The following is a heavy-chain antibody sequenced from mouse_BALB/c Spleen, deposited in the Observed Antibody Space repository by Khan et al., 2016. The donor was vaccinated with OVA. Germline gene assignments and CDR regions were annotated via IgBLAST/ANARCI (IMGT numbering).Heavy chain of an antibody. V-gene: IGHV1-77*01. J-gene: IGHJ3*01. CDR1: GYTFTDFL. CDR3: ARAGDGGFEH. Sequence: QVPLQQSGPELVKPGASVKMSCKASGYTFTDFLISWLKQRPGQGLEWIGEIYPGSGYIYYNAKFKGKATLTSDKSSNTAYMPLTSLTSADSAVYFCARAGDGGFEHWGQGTLVTVSA. D-gene: IGHD3-2*02. CDR2: IYPGSGYI.